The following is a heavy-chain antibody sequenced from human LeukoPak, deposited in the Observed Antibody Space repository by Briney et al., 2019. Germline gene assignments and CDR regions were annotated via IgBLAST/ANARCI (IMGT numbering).Heavy chain of an antibody. Sequence: PGGSLRLSCAASGFTFSSYAVHWVRQAPGQGLEWVAFISYDGSNKYYADSVKGRFTISRDNSKNTLYLQMSSLRAEDTAVYYCATTTIIAYCGGDCLGAFDIWGQGTMVTVSS. J-gene: IGHJ3*02. CDR3: ATTTIIAYCGGDCLGAFDI. V-gene: IGHV3-30-3*01. CDR1: GFTFSSYA. D-gene: IGHD2-21*01. CDR2: ISYDGSNK.